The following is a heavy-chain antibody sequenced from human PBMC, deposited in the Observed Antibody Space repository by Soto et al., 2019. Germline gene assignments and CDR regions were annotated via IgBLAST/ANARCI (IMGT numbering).Heavy chain of an antibody. CDR1: GFTFSSYA. D-gene: IGHD4-4*01. V-gene: IGHV3-30-3*01. CDR3: ARPLWRDDYNWGYLNL. Sequence: GGSLRLSCAASGFTFSSYAMHWVRQAPGKGLEWVAVISYDGSNKYYADSVKGRFTISRDNSKNTLYLQMNSLRLEDTAVYYCARPLWRDDYNWGYLNLWGRGTLVTVSS. J-gene: IGHJ2*01. CDR2: ISYDGSNK.